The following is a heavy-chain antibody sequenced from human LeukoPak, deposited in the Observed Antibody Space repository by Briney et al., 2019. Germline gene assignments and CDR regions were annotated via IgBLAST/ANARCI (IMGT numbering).Heavy chain of an antibody. CDR3: ARDLAAAGFDY. V-gene: IGHV4-4*02. CDR1: GGSISSSNW. J-gene: IGHJ4*02. Sequence: PSETLSLTCAVSGGSISSSNWWSWVRQPPGKGLEWIGEIYHSGSTNYNPPLQSRVTISVDKSKNQFSLKLSSVTAADTAVYYCARDLAAAGFDYWGQGTLVTVSS. CDR2: IYHSGST. D-gene: IGHD6-13*01.